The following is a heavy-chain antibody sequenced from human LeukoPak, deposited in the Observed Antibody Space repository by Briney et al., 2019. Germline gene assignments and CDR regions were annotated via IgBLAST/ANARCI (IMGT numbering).Heavy chain of an antibody. CDR1: GGSISSYY. CDR2: IYTSGST. Sequence: SETLSLTCTVSGGSISSYYWSWIRQPAGKGLEWIGRIYTSGSTNYNPSLKSRVTMSVDTSKNQFSLKLSPVTAADTAVYYCARVETYYDILTGYYWYFDLWGRGTLVTVSS. D-gene: IGHD3-9*01. J-gene: IGHJ2*01. CDR3: ARVETYYDILTGYYWYFDL. V-gene: IGHV4-4*07.